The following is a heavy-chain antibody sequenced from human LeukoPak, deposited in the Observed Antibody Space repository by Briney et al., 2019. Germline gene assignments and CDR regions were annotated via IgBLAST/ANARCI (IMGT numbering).Heavy chain of an antibody. D-gene: IGHD5-18*01. V-gene: IGHV1-2*02. J-gene: IGHJ4*02. CDR1: GYTFIGEY. CDR3: ARVRDRMKGYKFDY. Sequence: ASVKVSCKTSGYTFIGEYIHWVRQAPGQGLEWMGWINPNSSVTRYAQNFQGRVTMTRDTSISTAYMEVRRLRSDDTAVYYCARVRDRMKGYKFDYWGQGTLVTVSS. CDR2: INPNSSVT.